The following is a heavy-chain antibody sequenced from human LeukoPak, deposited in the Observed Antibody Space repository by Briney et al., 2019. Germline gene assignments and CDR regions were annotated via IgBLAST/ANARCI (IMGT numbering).Heavy chain of an antibody. V-gene: IGHV3-21*04. CDR2: IDSSSSFI. Sequence: GGSLRLSCAASGFTFSSYSMNWVRQAPGKGLEWVSSIDSSSSFIYYADSVKGRFTISRDNSKNTLYLQMNSLRAEDTAVYYCAKGGGDYLIFYGMDVWGQGTTVTVSS. J-gene: IGHJ6*02. CDR1: GFTFSSYS. CDR3: AKGGGDYLIFYGMDV. D-gene: IGHD4-17*01.